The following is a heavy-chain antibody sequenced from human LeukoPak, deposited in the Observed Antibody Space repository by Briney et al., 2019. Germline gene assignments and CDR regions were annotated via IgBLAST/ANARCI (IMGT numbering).Heavy chain of an antibody. CDR2: INHSGST. Sequence: SETLSLTCAVYGGSFSGYYWSWIRQPPGKGLEWIGEINHSGSTNYNPSLKSRVTISVDTSKNQFSLKLSSVTAADTAVYYCATEQVSGSAWGFDYWGQGSLVTVSS. CDR3: ATEQVSGSAWGFDY. J-gene: IGHJ4*02. D-gene: IGHD6-19*01. CDR1: GGSFSGYY. V-gene: IGHV4-34*01.